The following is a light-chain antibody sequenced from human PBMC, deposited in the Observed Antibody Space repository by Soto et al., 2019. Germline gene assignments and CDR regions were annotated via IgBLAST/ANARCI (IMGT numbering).Light chain of an antibody. J-gene: IGKJ1*01. Sequence: DIQMTQSPPTLAASLGDRVTITCGARQPISSWLAWYHQKPGKAPKLLIYDASNLESGVPSRFRGSGSGTEFTLTISSLQPDDFEPYYCQQYNSYSRTFGQGTKVDIK. CDR3: QQYNSYSRT. CDR2: DAS. CDR1: QPISSW. V-gene: IGKV1-5*01.